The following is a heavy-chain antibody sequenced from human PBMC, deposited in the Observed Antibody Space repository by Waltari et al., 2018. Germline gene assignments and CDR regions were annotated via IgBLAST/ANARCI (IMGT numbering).Heavy chain of an antibody. V-gene: IGHV4-59*11. J-gene: IGHJ5*02. Sequence: QVQLQESGPGLVKPSETLSLTCTVSGGAISSHYWNWIRQPPGKGLEWIGDIYYSGSTNYNPSLKSRVTMSLDTSKNQFSLKLTSVTAADTAVYYCAGLLYSGSRRGFDPWGQGSLVTVSS. CDR1: GGAISSHY. CDR2: IYYSGST. CDR3: AGLLYSGSRRGFDP. D-gene: IGHD1-26*01.